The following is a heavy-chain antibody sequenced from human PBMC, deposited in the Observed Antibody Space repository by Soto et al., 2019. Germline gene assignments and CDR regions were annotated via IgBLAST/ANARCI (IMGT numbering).Heavy chain of an antibody. CDR2: IYPGNSDT. Sequence: PGESLKISCKGSGYNFANYWIGWVRQMPGKGLEWMGIIYPGNSDTRYSPSFQGQVTISDDTSISTAYLKWSSLKASDTAIYYCARHVYYDVLKKNYWGQGTLVTVSS. J-gene: IGHJ4*02. CDR1: GYNFANYW. V-gene: IGHV5-51*01. D-gene: IGHD3-9*01. CDR3: ARHVYYDVLKKNY.